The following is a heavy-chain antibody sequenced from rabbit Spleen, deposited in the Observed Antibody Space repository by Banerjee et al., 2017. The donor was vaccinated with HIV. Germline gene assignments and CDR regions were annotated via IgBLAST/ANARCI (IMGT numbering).Heavy chain of an antibody. D-gene: IGHD2-1*01. V-gene: IGHV1S40*01. CDR1: GVSFSSNHY. CDR3: ARGSAAMTMVITGYYLNL. Sequence: QSLEESGGDLVKPGASLTLTCTASGVSFSSNHYMCWVRQAPGKGLEWIACIYADSSGSTYYASWAKGRFTISKTSSTTVTLEMTSLTAADTATYFCARGSAAMTMVITGYYLNLWGPGTLVTVS. CDR2: IYADSSGST. J-gene: IGHJ4*01.